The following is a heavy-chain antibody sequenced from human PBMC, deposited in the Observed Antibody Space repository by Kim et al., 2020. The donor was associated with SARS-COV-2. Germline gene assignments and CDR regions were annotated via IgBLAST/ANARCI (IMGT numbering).Heavy chain of an antibody. CDR3: ARDRNYYDSSGYYYPRYYYYYGMDV. Sequence: GGSLRLSCAASGFTFSSYAMHWVRQAPGKGLEWVAVISYDGSNKYYADSVKGRFIISRDNSKNTLYLQMNSLRAEDTAVYYCARDRNYYDSSGYYYPRYYYYYGMDVWGQGTTVTVSS. CDR2: ISYDGSNK. V-gene: IGHV3-30-3*01. CDR1: GFTFSSYA. J-gene: IGHJ6*02. D-gene: IGHD3-22*01.